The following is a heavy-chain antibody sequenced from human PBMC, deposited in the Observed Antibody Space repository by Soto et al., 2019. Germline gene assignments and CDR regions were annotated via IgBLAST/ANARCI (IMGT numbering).Heavy chain of an antibody. V-gene: IGHV1-8*01. CDR1: GYTFTSYD. Sequence: QVQLVQSGAEVKKPGASVKVSCKASGYTFTSYDINWVRQATGQGLEWMGWMNPNSGNTGYAQKFQGSVPMTRNTSISTAYMELSSLRSEDTAVYYCARVQSNHRWANWFDPWGQGTLVTVSS. D-gene: IGHD4-4*01. CDR2: MNPNSGNT. CDR3: ARVQSNHRWANWFDP. J-gene: IGHJ5*02.